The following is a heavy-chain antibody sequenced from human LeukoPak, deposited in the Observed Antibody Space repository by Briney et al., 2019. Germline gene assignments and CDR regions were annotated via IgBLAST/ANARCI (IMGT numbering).Heavy chain of an antibody. J-gene: IGHJ4*02. Sequence: GGSLRLSCTASGFTFSDSYMSWIRQAPGKGLEWISKIGSSNVYTNYADSVKGRFTISRDNADNSLFLQMDSLRAEDTAVYYCARDRTARRDYWGQGTLVTVSS. D-gene: IGHD6-6*01. CDR1: GFTFSDSY. V-gene: IGHV3-11*06. CDR3: ARDRTARRDY. CDR2: IGSSNVYT.